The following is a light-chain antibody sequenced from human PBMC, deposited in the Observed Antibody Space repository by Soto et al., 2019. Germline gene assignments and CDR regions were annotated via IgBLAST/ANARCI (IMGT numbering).Light chain of an antibody. CDR2: AAS. CDR1: QDISSY. V-gene: IGKV1-27*01. Sequence: DFQMTQSPFSLSASVGDRVTITCRASQDISSYLVWYQQKPGKLPELLIYAASSLQSGVPSRFSGSGSGTDFTLTISSLQPEDVAIYYCQKYNNGPFTFGPGTKVEIK. J-gene: IGKJ3*01. CDR3: QKYNNGPFT.